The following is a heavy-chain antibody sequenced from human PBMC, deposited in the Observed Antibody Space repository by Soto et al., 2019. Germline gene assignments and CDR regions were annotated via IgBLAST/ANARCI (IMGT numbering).Heavy chain of an antibody. Sequence: SETLSLTCTVSGVSIGSYHLNWVRQPPGKGLEWIGYIHYSGITNYNPSLKSRVTISVDTSKNQFSLKLSSVTAADTAVYYCARHSGVSGTLSYYFAHWGQGTLVTVS. J-gene: IGHJ4*02. D-gene: IGHD1-26*01. CDR1: GVSIGSYH. CDR3: ARHSGVSGTLSYYFAH. V-gene: IGHV4-59*08. CDR2: IHYSGIT.